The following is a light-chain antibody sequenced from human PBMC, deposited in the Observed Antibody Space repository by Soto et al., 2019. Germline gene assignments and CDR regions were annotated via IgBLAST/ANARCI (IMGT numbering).Light chain of an antibody. V-gene: IGKV3D-15*01. CDR3: QQYTNWPKT. CDR1: QIVSRK. CDR2: GAS. J-gene: IGKJ1*01. Sequence: EIVMTQSPATLSVSPGESATLSCRASQIVSRKLVWYQQKPGQAPRLLIYGASTRATGIPERFSGSGSGTEFTLTISSLQSEDFAVYYCQQYTNWPKTFGQGTKVEIK.